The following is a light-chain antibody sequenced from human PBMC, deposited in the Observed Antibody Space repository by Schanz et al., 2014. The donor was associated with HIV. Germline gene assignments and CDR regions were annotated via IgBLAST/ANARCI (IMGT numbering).Light chain of an antibody. Sequence: DIVMTQSPDSLAVSLGERATIHCKSSQSVLYSSHNKNYLAWYQQKPGQPPKLLIYWASTRESGVPDRFSGSGSGTDFTLTISSLQAEDFAVYYCQQYGSSPPWTFGQGTKVEIK. V-gene: IGKV4-1*01. CDR2: WAS. CDR3: QQYGSSPPWT. J-gene: IGKJ1*01. CDR1: QSVLYSSHNKNY.